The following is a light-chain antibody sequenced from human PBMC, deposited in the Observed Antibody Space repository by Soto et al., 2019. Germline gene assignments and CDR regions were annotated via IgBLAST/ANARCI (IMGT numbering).Light chain of an antibody. V-gene: IGKV3D-20*01. CDR2: DAS. Sequence: EIVLTQSPATLSLSPGERATLSCGASQNVSNSYLAWYQQKPGLAPRLLIYDASSRAIGIPDRFSGSGSGADFTLTISRLEPEDFAVYYCQQYGTSRWTFGPGTKVEIK. CDR1: QNVSNSY. J-gene: IGKJ1*01. CDR3: QQYGTSRWT.